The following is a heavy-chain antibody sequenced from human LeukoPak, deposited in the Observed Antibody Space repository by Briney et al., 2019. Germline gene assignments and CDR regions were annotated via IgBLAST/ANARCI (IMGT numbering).Heavy chain of an antibody. CDR2: INKDGSEE. J-gene: IGHJ6*02. Sequence: GGSLRLSCAASGFSVSSAWMRWVRQSPGKGLERVPKINKDGSEEYYVDSVRGRFTISRDNGKNSLNLQMNSLRVEDTAVYYCARDLRSNTFSDYYGVDVWGQGTTVIVSS. CDR1: GFSVSSAW. V-gene: IGHV3-7*01. D-gene: IGHD2-15*01. CDR3: ARDLRSNTFSDYYGVDV.